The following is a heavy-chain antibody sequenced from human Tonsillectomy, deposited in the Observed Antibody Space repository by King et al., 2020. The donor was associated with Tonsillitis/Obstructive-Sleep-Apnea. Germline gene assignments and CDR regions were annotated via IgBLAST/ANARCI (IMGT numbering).Heavy chain of an antibody. Sequence: QVQLVESGAEVKKPGASVKVSCKASGYTFTSYYMHWVRQAPGQGLEWMGIINPSGGSTSYAQKFQGRVTMTRDTSTSTVYMELSSLRSEDTAVYYCARERGMATITHYWYFDLWGRGTLVTVSS. D-gene: IGHD5-24*01. J-gene: IGHJ2*01. V-gene: IGHV1-46*01. CDR2: INPSGGST. CDR3: ARERGMATITHYWYFDL. CDR1: GYTFTSYY.